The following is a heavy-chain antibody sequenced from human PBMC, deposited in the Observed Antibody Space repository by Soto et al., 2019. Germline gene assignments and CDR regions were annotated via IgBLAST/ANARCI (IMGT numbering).Heavy chain of an antibody. CDR1: GGSISSGGYY. CDR2: IYYSGST. Sequence: PSETLSLTCTVSGGSISSGGYYWSWIRQHPGKGLEWIGYIYYSGSTYYNPSLKSRVTISVDTSKNQFSLKLSSVTAADTALYYCAVIAAAGTGTLDYWGQGTLVTVSS. D-gene: IGHD6-13*01. J-gene: IGHJ4*02. V-gene: IGHV4-31*03. CDR3: AVIAAAGTGTLDY.